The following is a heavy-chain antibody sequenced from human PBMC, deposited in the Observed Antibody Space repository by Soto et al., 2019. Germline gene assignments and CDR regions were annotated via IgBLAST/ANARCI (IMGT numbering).Heavy chain of an antibody. V-gene: IGHV4-59*08. CDR2: IYYSGST. J-gene: IGHJ4*02. D-gene: IGHD1-26*01. Sequence: SQTLSLTCTVSGGSISSFSWSWIRQSPGKGMEWIGYIYYSGSTNYNPSLKSRVTISVDTSKNQFSLKLSSVTAADTAVYYCATLTGYSIDYWAQGTLVTSPQ. CDR1: GGSISSFS. CDR3: ATLTGYSIDY.